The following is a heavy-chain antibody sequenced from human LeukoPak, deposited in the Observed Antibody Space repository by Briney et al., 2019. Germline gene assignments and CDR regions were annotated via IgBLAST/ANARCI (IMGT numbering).Heavy chain of an antibody. Sequence: GESLKISCKGFGYSFRDYWIGWVRQMPGKDLEWMGIIFPGESHINYSPTFEGRVTISADESINTAYLQWSSLTASDTAMYYCARRIVVADNSQFFDYWGQGTLVTVSS. V-gene: IGHV5-51*01. J-gene: IGHJ4*02. D-gene: IGHD6-19*01. CDR2: IFPGESHI. CDR1: GYSFRDYW. CDR3: ARRIVVADNSQFFDY.